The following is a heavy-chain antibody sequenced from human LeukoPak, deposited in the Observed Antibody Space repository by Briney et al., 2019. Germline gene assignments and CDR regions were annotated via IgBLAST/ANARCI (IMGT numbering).Heavy chain of an antibody. CDR3: ARDRDGYNY. CDR2: IDTDGSTT. V-gene: IGHV3-74*01. CDR1: GFTFSNSL. J-gene: IGHJ4*02. Sequence: PGGSLRLSCAASGFTFSNSLMPWVRQVPGKGLVWVARIDTDGSTTHYADSVKGRFTISRDNTRNTLFLQMNSLRAEDTAVYYCARDRDGYNYWGQGTLVTVSS. D-gene: IGHD5-24*01.